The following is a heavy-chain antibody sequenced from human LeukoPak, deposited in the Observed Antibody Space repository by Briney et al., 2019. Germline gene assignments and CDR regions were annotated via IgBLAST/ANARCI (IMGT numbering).Heavy chain of an antibody. CDR3: ARVGDSSDWFFDY. J-gene: IGHJ4*02. CDR2: INPGDGGA. V-gene: IGHV1-46*01. D-gene: IGHD3-22*01. CDR1: GYTFTNYY. Sequence: ASVKVSCKASGYTFTNYYMHWLRQAPGQGREWMGIINPGDGGATYAQNFQGRVTMTRDTSTSTVYMELSSLRSVDTAVYYCARVGDSSDWFFDYWGQGTLVTVSS.